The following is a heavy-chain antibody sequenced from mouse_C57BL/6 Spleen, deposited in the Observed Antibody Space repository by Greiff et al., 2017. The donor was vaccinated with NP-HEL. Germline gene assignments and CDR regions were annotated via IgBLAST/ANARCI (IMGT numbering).Heavy chain of an antibody. CDR2: IDPENGDT. CDR3: TKGDSSGYDY. CDR1: GFNIKDYY. J-gene: IGHJ2*01. V-gene: IGHV14-4*01. Sequence: VQLKESGAELVRPGASVKLSCTASGFNIKDYYMHWVKQRPEQGLEWIGWIDPENGDTEYASKFQGKATITADTSSNTAYLQLSSLTSEDTAVYYCTKGDSSGYDYWGQGTTLTVSS. D-gene: IGHD3-2*02.